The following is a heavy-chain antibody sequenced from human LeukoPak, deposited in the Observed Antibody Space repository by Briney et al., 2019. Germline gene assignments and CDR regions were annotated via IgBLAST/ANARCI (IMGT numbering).Heavy chain of an antibody. V-gene: IGHV4-34*01. CDR1: GGSFSDYY. Sequence: SETLSLTCGVYGGSFSDYYWSWIRQPPGKGLEWIGEINHRGRTNYNPSLKSRVSISLDTSKNHFSLKLSSVNAADTAVYYCASLSYYYMAVWGKGTTVTISS. J-gene: IGHJ6*03. CDR2: INHRGRT. CDR3: ASLSYYYMAV.